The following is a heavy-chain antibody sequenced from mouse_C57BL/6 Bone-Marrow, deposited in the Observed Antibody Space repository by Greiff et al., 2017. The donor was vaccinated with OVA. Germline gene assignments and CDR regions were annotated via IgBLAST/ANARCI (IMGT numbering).Heavy chain of an antibody. CDR1: GYTFTSYW. CDR3: ARYGGDGYYYAMDY. J-gene: IGHJ4*01. CDR2: IDPSDSET. V-gene: IGHV1-52*01. D-gene: IGHD1-1*02. Sequence: QVQLQQPGAELVRPGSSVKLSCKASGYTFTSYWMHWVKQRPIHGLEWIGNIDPSDSETHYNQKFKDKATLTVDKSSSTSYMQLSSLTSADSAVYYCARYGGDGYYYAMDYWDQGTAVTGTS.